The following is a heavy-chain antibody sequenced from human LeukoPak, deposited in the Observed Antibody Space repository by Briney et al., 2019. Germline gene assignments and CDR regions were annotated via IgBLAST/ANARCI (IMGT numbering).Heavy chain of an antibody. CDR2: ISAYNGNT. Sequence: ASVKVSRKASGYTFTSYGISWVRQAPGQGLEWMGWISAYNGNTNYAQKLQGRVTMTTDTSTSTAYMELRSLRSDDTAVYYCARDSPSYYDFWSGYSQPPRFDYWGQGTLVTVSS. CDR1: GYTFTSYG. D-gene: IGHD3-3*01. CDR3: ARDSPSYYDFWSGYSQPPRFDY. V-gene: IGHV1-18*01. J-gene: IGHJ4*02.